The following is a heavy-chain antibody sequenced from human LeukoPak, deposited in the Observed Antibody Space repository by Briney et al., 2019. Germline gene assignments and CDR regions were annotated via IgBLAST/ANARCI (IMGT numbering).Heavy chain of an antibody. CDR1: GFTFSSYD. V-gene: IGHV3-13*01. D-gene: IGHD5-24*01. CDR3: ARGRDEIAFDY. J-gene: IGHJ4*02. CDR2: IGTAGDT. Sequence: GGSLRLSCAAFGFTFSSYDMHWVRQATGKGLEWVSAIGTAGDTYYPGSVKGRFTISRENAKNSLYLQMNSLRAGDTAVYYCARGRDEIAFDYWGQGTLVTVSS.